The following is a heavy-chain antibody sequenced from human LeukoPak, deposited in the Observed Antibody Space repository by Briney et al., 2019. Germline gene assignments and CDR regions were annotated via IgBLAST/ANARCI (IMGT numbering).Heavy chain of an antibody. CDR2: INPIFGTA. V-gene: IGHV1-69*05. Sequence: ASVKVSCKASGGTFSSYAISWVRQAPGQGLEWMGRINPIFGTANYAQKFQGRVTITTDESTSTAYMELSSLRSEGTAVYYCASSGERYYFDYWGQGTLVTVSS. D-gene: IGHD7-27*01. CDR3: ASSGERYYFDY. CDR1: GGTFSSYA. J-gene: IGHJ4*02.